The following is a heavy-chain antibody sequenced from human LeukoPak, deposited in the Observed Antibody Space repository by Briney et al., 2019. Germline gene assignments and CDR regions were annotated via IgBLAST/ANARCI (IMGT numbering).Heavy chain of an antibody. J-gene: IGHJ4*02. CDR3: ARRVLGAVGFFDY. CDR1: RFTFSTYA. CDR2: CATTGDT. Sequence: GGSLRLSCAASRFTFSTYALGWVRQTPARGLEWVSTCATTGDTYYADSVKGRFTISRDNSENTLYLQMNVLRAEDTAVYYCARRVLGAVGFFDYWGQGALVTVSS. D-gene: IGHD3-10*01. V-gene: IGHV3-23*01.